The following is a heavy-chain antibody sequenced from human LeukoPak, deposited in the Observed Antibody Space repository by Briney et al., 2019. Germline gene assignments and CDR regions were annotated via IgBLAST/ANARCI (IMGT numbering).Heavy chain of an antibody. CDR2: IYYSGTT. CDR1: GGSISSSSYY. Sequence: SETLSLTCSVSGGSISSSSYYWGWIRRPPGKGLEWIASIYYSGTTHYNPSLKSRVTMSVDTSKNQFSLKLSAVTAADTAVYYCARQFHGSGYVDDLWGQGTLVIVSS. V-gene: IGHV4-39*01. CDR3: ARQFHGSGYVDDL. J-gene: IGHJ5*02. D-gene: IGHD5-12*01.